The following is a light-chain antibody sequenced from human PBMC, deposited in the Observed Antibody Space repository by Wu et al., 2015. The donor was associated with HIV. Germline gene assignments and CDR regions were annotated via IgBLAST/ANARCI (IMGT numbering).Light chain of an antibody. V-gene: IGKV3-20*01. CDR1: RVLPRSY. CDR3: QQYGRSPAT. CDR2: NAS. Sequence: GERATLXWQGQVRVLPRSYLAWYQQKNWATAPRLLIFNASRRATGIPDRFSGSESGTDFTLTISRLEPEDSAVYYCQQYGRSPATFGQGTKVEVK. J-gene: IGKJ1*01.